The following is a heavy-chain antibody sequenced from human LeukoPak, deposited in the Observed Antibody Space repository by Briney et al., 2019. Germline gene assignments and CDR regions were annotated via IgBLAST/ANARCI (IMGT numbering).Heavy chain of an antibody. CDR1: GFTFSSYS. CDR2: ISSSSSYI. CDR3: ARDGVWWELRPHYFDY. Sequence: PGGSLRLSCAASGFTFSSYSMNWVRQAPGKGLEWVTSISSSSSYIYYADSVKGRFTISRDNAKNSLYLQMNSLRAEDTAVYYCARDGVWWELRPHYFDYWGLGTLVTVSS. D-gene: IGHD1-26*01. V-gene: IGHV3-21*01. J-gene: IGHJ4*02.